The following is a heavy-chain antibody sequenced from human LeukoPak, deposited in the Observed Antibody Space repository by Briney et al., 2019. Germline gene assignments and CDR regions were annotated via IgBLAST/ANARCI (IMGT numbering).Heavy chain of an antibody. Sequence: PSETLSLTCTVSGGSISSGSYYWSWIRQPAGKGLEWIGRIYTSGSTNYNPSLKSRVTISVDTSKNQFSLKLSSVTAADTAVYYCAREGGDYYDSSGYPNYYYYMDVWGKGTTVTVSS. J-gene: IGHJ6*03. CDR1: GGSISSGSYY. V-gene: IGHV4-61*02. D-gene: IGHD3-22*01. CDR2: IYTSGST. CDR3: AREGGDYYDSSGYPNYYYYMDV.